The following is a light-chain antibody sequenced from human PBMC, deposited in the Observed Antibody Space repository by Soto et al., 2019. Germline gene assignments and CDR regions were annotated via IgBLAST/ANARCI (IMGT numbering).Light chain of an antibody. V-gene: IGKV1-5*03. CDR1: QSISSW. Sequence: DIHMTQSPSTLSASVGDRVTITCRASQSISSWLAWYQQKPGKAPNLLIYMASTLESGVPSRFSGSGSGTEFTLTITSLQPDDFATYYCQQYNVYSPTFGQGTKVAIK. CDR3: QQYNVYSPT. J-gene: IGKJ1*01. CDR2: MAS.